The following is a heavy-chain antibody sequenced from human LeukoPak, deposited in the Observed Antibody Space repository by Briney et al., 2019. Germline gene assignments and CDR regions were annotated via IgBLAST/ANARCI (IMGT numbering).Heavy chain of an antibody. CDR2: IKVDGSEK. J-gene: IGHJ3*02. CDR1: GFTFSRYW. CDR3: AKDFVVAARADHDAFDI. Sequence: PGGSLRLSCAVSGFTFSRYWMTWVRQAPGKGLEWVANIKVDGSEKYYVDAVKGRFTISRDNAKDSLYLQMNSLRAEDTAVYYCAKDFVVAARADHDAFDIWGQGTMVTVSS. V-gene: IGHV3-7*01. D-gene: IGHD6-6*01.